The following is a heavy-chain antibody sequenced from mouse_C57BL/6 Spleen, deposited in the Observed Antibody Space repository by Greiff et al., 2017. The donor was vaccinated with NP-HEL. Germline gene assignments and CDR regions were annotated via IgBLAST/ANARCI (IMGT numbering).Heavy chain of an antibody. CDR3: ARVGYDYDVAAMDY. CDR1: GFTFSSYA. CDR2: ISDGGSYT. D-gene: IGHD2-4*01. V-gene: IGHV5-4*01. Sequence: EVHLVESGGGLVKPGGSLKLSCAASGFTFSSYAMSWVRQTPEKRLEWVATISDGGSYTYYPDNVKGRFTISRDNAKNNLYLQMSHLKSEDTAMYYCARVGYDYDVAAMDYWGQGTSVTVSS. J-gene: IGHJ4*01.